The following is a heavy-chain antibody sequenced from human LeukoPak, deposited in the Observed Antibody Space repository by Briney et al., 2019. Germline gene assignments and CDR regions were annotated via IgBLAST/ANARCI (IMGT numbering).Heavy chain of an antibody. V-gene: IGHV1-69*05. CDR3: ARDPGGYNPCYFDY. CDR2: IIPIFGTA. J-gene: IGHJ4*02. CDR1: GGTFSSYA. D-gene: IGHD5-24*01. Sequence: SVKVSCKASGGTFSSYAISWVRQAPGQGLEWMGRIIPIFGTANYAQKFQGRVTITTDESTSTAYMELSSLRSEDTAVYYCARDPGGYNPCYFDYWGQGTLVTVSS.